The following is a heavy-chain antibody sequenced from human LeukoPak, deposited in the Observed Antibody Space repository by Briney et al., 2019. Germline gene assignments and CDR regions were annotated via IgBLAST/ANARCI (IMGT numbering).Heavy chain of an antibody. J-gene: IGHJ1*01. V-gene: IGHV3-7*01. CDR3: ARALDGN. CDR2: IKQDGSEK. CDR1: GFTFSSYW. Sequence: GGSLRLFCAASGFTFSSYWMTWVRQAPGKGLQWVANIKQDGSEKYYVDSVKGRFTISIDNAKNSLYLQMDSLRTEDTAVYYCARALDGNWGQGTLVTVSS. D-gene: IGHD5-24*01.